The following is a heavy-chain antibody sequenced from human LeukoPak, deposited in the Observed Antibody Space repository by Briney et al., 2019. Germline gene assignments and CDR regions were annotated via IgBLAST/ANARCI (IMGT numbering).Heavy chain of an antibody. CDR2: ISSSSSYI. J-gene: IGHJ4*02. D-gene: IGHD1-26*01. V-gene: IGHV3-21*01. CDR1: GFTFSSYS. Sequence: PGGSLRLSCAASGFTFSSYSMNWVRQAPGKGLEWGSSISSSSSYIYYADSVKGRFTISRDNAKNSLYLQMNSLRAEDTAVYYCASGALERYSGSYTAYWGQGTLVTVSS. CDR3: ASGALERYSGSYTAY.